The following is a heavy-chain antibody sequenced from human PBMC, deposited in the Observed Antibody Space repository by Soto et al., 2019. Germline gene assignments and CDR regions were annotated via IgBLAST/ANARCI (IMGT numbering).Heavy chain of an antibody. J-gene: IGHJ1*01. D-gene: IGHD6-13*01. CDR3: AKDQAGAGTISRYFQD. V-gene: IGHV3-23*01. CDR1: GFTFSTYA. Sequence: EVQLLESGGGLVQPEGSLRLSCAASGFTFSTYAMSWVRQAPGKGLEWVSGISGGGGTTYYADSMKGRFTISRDNSKNTVYLQVNSLRAEDTAVYYCAKDQAGAGTISRYFQDWGQGTLVTVSS. CDR2: ISGGGGTT.